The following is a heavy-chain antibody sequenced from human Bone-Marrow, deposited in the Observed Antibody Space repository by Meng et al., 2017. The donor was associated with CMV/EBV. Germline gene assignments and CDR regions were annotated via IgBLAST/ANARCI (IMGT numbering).Heavy chain of an antibody. J-gene: IGHJ4*02. CDR2: INHSGST. Sequence: SETLSLTCAVYGGSFSGYYWSWIRQPPGKGLEWIGEINHSGSTNYNPSLKSRVTISVDTSKNQFSLKLSSVTAADTAVYYCARGRFAYGSGSHDYWGQGTRVTSYS. D-gene: IGHD3-10*01. CDR3: ARGRFAYGSGSHDY. CDR1: GGSFSGYY. V-gene: IGHV4-34*01.